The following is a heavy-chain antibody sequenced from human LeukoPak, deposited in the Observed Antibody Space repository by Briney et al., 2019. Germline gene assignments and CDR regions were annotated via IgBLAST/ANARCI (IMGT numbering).Heavy chain of an antibody. Sequence: GGSLRLSCEASGFTFSTYAMSWVRQAPGKGLEWVSGISGSGSITYYADSVKGRFTISRDNSKSTLFLEMSSPRAEDTAVYYCAKQTRYDSPAGGRGFDYWGQGTLVTVSS. J-gene: IGHJ4*02. CDR3: AKQTRYDSPAGGRGFDY. CDR1: GFTFSTYA. CDR2: ISGSGSIT. D-gene: IGHD3-22*01. V-gene: IGHV3-23*01.